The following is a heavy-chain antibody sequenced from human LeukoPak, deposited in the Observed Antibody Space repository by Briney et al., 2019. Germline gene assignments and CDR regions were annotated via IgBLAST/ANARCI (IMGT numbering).Heavy chain of an antibody. CDR3: AKGRGFFEGACFDY. V-gene: IGHV3-7*03. J-gene: IGHJ4*02. D-gene: IGHD3-3*01. CDR1: GFIFSSYW. CDR2: IKEDGSGK. Sequence: GGSLRLSCAASGFIFSSYWMAWVRQAPGKGLEWLANIKEDGSGKYYMDSVKGRFTISRDNAKNSVYLQMNSLRAEDTALYYCAKGRGFFEGACFDYWGRGTLVTVSS.